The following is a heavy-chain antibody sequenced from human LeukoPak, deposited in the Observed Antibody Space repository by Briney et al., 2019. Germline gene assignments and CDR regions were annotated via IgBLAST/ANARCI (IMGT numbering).Heavy chain of an antibody. Sequence: PGGSLRLSCAASGFTFSSYAMSWVRQAPGKGLEWDSAISGSGGSTYYADSVKGRFTISRDNSKNTLYLQMNSLRAEDTAVYYCAKGYSYATRPFWDYWGQGTLVTVSS. CDR2: ISGSGGST. D-gene: IGHD5-18*01. CDR1: GFTFSSYA. V-gene: IGHV3-23*01. J-gene: IGHJ4*02. CDR3: AKGYSYATRPFWDY.